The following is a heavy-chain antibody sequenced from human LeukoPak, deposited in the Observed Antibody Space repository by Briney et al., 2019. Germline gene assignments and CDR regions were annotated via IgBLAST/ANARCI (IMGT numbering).Heavy chain of an antibody. CDR3: ALIRYCSSTSCYCHYYYYMDV. D-gene: IGHD2-2*01. J-gene: IGHJ6*03. CDR1: GGTFSSYA. CDR2: IIPIFGTA. V-gene: IGHV1-69*13. Sequence: ASVKVSCKASGGTFSSYAISWVRQAPGQGLEWMGGIIPIFGTANYAQKFQGRVTITADESTSTAYMELSSLRSEDTAVYCCALIRYCSSTSCYCHYYYYMDVWGKGTTVTVSS.